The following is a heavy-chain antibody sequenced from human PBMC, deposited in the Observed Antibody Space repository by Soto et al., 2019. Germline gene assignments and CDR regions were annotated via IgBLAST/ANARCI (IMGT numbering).Heavy chain of an antibody. Sequence: SETLSLTCTVSGGSISSYYWSWIRQPPGKGFEWFGYIYYSGSTNYNPSLKSRVTISVDTSKNQFSLKLSSVTAADTAVYYCARYILDSPGGWFDPWGQGTLVTVSS. CDR2: IYYSGST. CDR1: GGSISSYY. CDR3: ARYILDSPGGWFDP. D-gene: IGHD3-3*01. V-gene: IGHV4-59*01. J-gene: IGHJ5*02.